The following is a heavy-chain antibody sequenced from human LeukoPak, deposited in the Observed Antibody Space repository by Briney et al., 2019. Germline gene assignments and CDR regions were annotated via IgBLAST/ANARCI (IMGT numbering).Heavy chain of an antibody. V-gene: IGHV4-39*07. CDR1: GGSISSSSYY. Sequence: SETLSLTCTVSGGSISSSSYYWGWIRQPPGKGLEWIGSIYYSGSTYYNPSLKSRVTISVDTSKNQFSLKLSSVTAADTAVYYCARLAIAAAGFDPWGQGTLVTVSS. CDR3: ARLAIAAAGFDP. J-gene: IGHJ5*02. D-gene: IGHD6-13*01. CDR2: IYYSGST.